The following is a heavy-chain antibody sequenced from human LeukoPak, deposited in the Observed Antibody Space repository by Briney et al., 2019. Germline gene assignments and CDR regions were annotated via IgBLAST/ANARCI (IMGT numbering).Heavy chain of an antibody. CDR1: GYTFISYG. CDR3: ARGEASSGWYFFDY. CDR2: ISAYSGNT. Sequence: ASVKVSCKASGYTFISYGISWVRQAPGHGLEWMGWISAYSGNTNYAQKLQGRVTMTTDTSTSTAYMERRSLRSDDTAVYYCARGEASSGWYFFDYWGQGTLVTVSS. V-gene: IGHV1-18*01. J-gene: IGHJ4*02. D-gene: IGHD6-19*01.